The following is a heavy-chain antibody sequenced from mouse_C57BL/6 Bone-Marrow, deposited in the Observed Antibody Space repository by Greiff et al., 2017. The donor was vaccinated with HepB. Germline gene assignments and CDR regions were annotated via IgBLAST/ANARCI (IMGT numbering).Heavy chain of an antibody. CDR1: GYTFTSYW. J-gene: IGHJ1*03. D-gene: IGHD2-4*01. V-gene: IGHV1-74*01. CDR2: IHPSDSDT. CDR3: AMAPLYYDYWYFDV. Sequence: QVQLQQPGAELVKPGASVKVSCKASGYTFTSYWMHWVKQRPGQGLEWIGRIHPSDSDTNYNQKFKGKATLNVDKSSSTAYMQLSSLTSEDSAVYYCAMAPLYYDYWYFDVWGTGTTVTVSS.